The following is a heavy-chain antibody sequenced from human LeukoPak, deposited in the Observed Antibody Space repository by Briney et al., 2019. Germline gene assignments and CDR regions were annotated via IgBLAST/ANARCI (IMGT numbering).Heavy chain of an antibody. Sequence: SGGSLRLSCAASGFTFSNAWMSWVRQAPGKGLEWVSYISSSGSTIYYADSVKGRFTISRDNAKNSLYLQMNSLGAEDTAVYYCARVALSGSYYFWFDPWGQGTLVTVSS. CDR3: ARVALSGSYYFWFDP. CDR2: ISSSGSTI. V-gene: IGHV3-11*04. D-gene: IGHD1-26*01. J-gene: IGHJ5*02. CDR1: GFTFSNAW.